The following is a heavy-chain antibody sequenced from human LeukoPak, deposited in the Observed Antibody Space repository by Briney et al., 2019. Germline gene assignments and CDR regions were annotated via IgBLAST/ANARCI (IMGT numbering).Heavy chain of an antibody. Sequence: GGSLRLSCAASGFTFSSYGMHWVRQAPGKGLEWVAVISYDGSNKYYADSVKGRFTISRDNSKNTLYLQMNSLRAEDTAVYYCAKVYYYDSSGYYYSYYGMDVWGQGTTVTVSS. V-gene: IGHV3-30*18. D-gene: IGHD3-22*01. CDR1: GFTFSSYG. CDR3: AKVYYYDSSGYYYSYYGMDV. CDR2: ISYDGSNK. J-gene: IGHJ6*02.